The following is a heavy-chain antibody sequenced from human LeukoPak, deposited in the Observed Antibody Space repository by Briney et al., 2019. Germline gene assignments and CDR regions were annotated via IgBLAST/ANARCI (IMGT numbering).Heavy chain of an antibody. J-gene: IGHJ4*02. D-gene: IGHD3-10*01. V-gene: IGHV5-51*01. CDR2: IYPGDSDT. CDR1: GYSFTSYW. CDR3: ARHTTGYGSGSYYLDY. Sequence: GESLKISCKGSGYSFTSYWIGWVRHMPGKGLEWMGIIYPGDSDTRYSPSFQGQVTISAAESISTAYLQWSSLKASDTAMYYCARHTTGYGSGSYYLDYWGQGTLVTVSS.